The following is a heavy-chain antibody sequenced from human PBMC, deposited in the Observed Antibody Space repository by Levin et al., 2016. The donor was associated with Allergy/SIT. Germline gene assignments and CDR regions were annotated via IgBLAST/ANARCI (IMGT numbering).Heavy chain of an antibody. D-gene: IGHD3-22*01. Sequence: LSLTCAASGFTFSSYAMSWVRQAPGKGLEWVSAISGSGGSTYYADSVKGRFTISRDNSKNTLYLQMNSLRAEDTAVYYCAKDGPYLAYYDSSGYWDYFDYWGQGTLVTVSS. V-gene: IGHV3-23*01. CDR2: ISGSGGST. J-gene: IGHJ4*02. CDR3: AKDGPYLAYYDSSGYWDYFDY. CDR1: GFTFSSYA.